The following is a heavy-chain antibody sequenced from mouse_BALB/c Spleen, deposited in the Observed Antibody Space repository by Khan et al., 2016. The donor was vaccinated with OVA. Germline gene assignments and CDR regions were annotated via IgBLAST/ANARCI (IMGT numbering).Heavy chain of an antibody. D-gene: IGHD1-1*01. CDR2: ISSGGSYT. J-gene: IGHJ2*03. CDR3: TGHWGDCGSSSYFDD. V-gene: IGHV5-6-4*01. Sequence: EVKLVESGGGLVRPGGSLKLSCAASGFSFSSYSMSWVRQTPEKRLVWVATISSGGSYTYYPDSVKGRFTIYRDNAKNTQHLHVNSRRSEDKAMCYCTGHWGDCGSSSYFDDGGQGSSLPVSS. CDR1: GFSFSSYS.